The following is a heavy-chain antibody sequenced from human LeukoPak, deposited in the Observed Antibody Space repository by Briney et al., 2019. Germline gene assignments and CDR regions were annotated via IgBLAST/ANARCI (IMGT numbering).Heavy chain of an antibody. J-gene: IGHJ4*02. CDR2: ISAYNGNT. V-gene: IGHV1-18*01. CDR1: GYTFTSYG. D-gene: IGHD3-10*01. Sequence: ASVKVSCKASGYTFTSYGISWVRQAPGQGLEWMGWISAYNGNTKYAQKLQGRVTMTTDTSTSTAYMELRSLRSDDTAVYYCARDRLAYGSGSYRGGYWGQGTLVTVSS. CDR3: ARDRLAYGSGSYRGGY.